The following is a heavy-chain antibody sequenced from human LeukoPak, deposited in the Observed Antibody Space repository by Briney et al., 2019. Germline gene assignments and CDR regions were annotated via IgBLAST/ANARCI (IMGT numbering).Heavy chain of an antibody. CDR1: GGSISSYY. Sequence: PSETLSLTCTVSGGSISSYYWSWIRQPPGKGLEWIGYIYYSGSTNYNPSLKSRVTISVDTSKNQFSLKLSSVTAADTAVYYCASGVLSGSYDYWGQGTLVTVSS. CDR3: ASGVLSGSYDY. J-gene: IGHJ4*02. CDR2: IYYSGST. V-gene: IGHV4-59*08. D-gene: IGHD1-26*01.